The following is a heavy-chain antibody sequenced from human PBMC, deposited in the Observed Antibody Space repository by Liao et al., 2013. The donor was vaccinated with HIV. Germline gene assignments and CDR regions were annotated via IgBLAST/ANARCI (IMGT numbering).Heavy chain of an antibody. CDR1: GGSISSGTYY. CDR2: IYTSGST. D-gene: IGHD4-17*01. J-gene: IGHJ4*02. Sequence: QVQLQESGPGLVKPSETLSLTCSVSGGSISSGTYYWSWIRQPAGKGLEWIGRIYTSGSTNYSPSLKSRVTISVDASRNQFSLKLTSVTAADTAVYYCARDASRGLRGIDYWGQGTLVTVSS. CDR3: ARDASRGLRGIDY. V-gene: IGHV4-61*02.